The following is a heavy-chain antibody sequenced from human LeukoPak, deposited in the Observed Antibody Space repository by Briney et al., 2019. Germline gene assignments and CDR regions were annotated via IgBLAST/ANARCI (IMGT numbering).Heavy chain of an antibody. D-gene: IGHD3-3*01. CDR3: ARGRTEWPNLNSFDP. J-gene: IGHJ5*02. CDR1: GYSFTSYD. V-gene: IGHV1-8*01. Sequence: GPSVKVSWKASGYSFTSYDINWVRQADGHGIEWMGWMNTNSGNTGYAQKFQGRVTMTRNTSISTAYMELSSLRSEDTAVYYCARGRTEWPNLNSFDPWGQGTLVTVSS. CDR2: MNTNSGNT.